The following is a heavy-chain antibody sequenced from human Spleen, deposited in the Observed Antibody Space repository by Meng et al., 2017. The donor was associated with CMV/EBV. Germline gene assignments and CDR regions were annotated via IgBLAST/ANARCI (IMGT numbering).Heavy chain of an antibody. CDR2: ISYDGSNK. D-gene: IGHD5-24*01. V-gene: IGHV3-30-3*01. CDR3: ARERDYQVGYRSYGMDV. J-gene: IGHJ6*02. CDR1: GFTFSSYA. Sequence: GGSLRLSCAASGFTFSSYAMHWVRQAPGKGLEWVAVISYDGSNKYYADSMKGRFTISRDNSQNTLYLQMNGLRTEDTAVYYCARERDYQVGYRSYGMDVWGQGTTVTVSS.